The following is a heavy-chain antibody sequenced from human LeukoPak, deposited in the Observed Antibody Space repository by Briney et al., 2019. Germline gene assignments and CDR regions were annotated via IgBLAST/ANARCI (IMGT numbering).Heavy chain of an antibody. Sequence: GGSLRLSCAASGFTFSSYAMSWVRQAPGKGLEWVSAISATNTYYAGSVKGRFTISRDNAENSLYLQMNSLRAEDTAVYYCARRGIYQLLRGGYYYMDVWGKGTTVTVSS. J-gene: IGHJ6*03. CDR2: ISATNT. CDR3: ARRGIYQLLRGGYYYMDV. CDR1: GFTFSSYA. V-gene: IGHV3-23*01. D-gene: IGHD2-2*01.